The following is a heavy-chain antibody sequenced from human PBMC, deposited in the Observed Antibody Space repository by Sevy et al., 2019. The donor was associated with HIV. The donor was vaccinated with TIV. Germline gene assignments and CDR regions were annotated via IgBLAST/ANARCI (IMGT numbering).Heavy chain of an antibody. CDR1: GGSFSGYY. D-gene: IGHD2-15*01. CDR2: INHSDST. V-gene: IGHV4-34*01. CDR3: AREISGVCCTFDY. Sequence: PSETLSLTCAVYGGSFSGYYWSWIRQPPGKGLEWIGEINHSDSTNYNPSLKSRVTISVDTSKNQFSLKLHSVTAADTAVYYCAREISGVCCTFDYWSQGTLVTVSS. J-gene: IGHJ4*02.